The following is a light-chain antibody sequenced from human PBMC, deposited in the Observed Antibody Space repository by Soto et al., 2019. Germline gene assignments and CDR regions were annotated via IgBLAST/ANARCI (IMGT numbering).Light chain of an antibody. V-gene: IGKV3-15*01. CDR2: GAS. CDR1: QDVSSN. CDR3: QQYNDWPLT. J-gene: IGKJ1*01. Sequence: EMVVTQSPATLPVSPGERATLSCRASQDVSSNLAWYQQKPGQAPSLLIYGASTRATGTPARFSGTGSGTEFTLTISSLQSEDFALYYCQQYNDWPLTFGQGTKVDIK.